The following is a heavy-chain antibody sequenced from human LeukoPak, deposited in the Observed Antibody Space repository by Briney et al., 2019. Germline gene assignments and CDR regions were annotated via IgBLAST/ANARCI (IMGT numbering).Heavy chain of an antibody. V-gene: IGHV3-23*01. D-gene: IGHD2-21*02. CDR3: AKSLPYEVYCSGDCPYYFEY. Sequence: GGSLRLSCAASGFTFGHYGMAWARQAPGKGLEWVSAIRGNAAQTFYADSVRGRFTISRDNSKNTLYLEMNSLRAEDSAVYYCAKSLPYEVYCSGDCPYYFEYWGQGAQVTVSS. CDR1: GFTFGHYG. CDR2: IRGNAAQT. J-gene: IGHJ4*02.